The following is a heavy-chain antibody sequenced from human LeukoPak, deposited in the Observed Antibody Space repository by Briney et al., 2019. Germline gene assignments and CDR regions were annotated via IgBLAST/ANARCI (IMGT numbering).Heavy chain of an antibody. CDR3: ARLNYYDSSAYLGPNWFDP. V-gene: IGHV5-51*01. D-gene: IGHD3-22*01. CDR1: GYSFTSYW. CDR2: IYPGDSDT. J-gene: IGHJ5*02. Sequence: GESLKISCKGSGYSFTSYWIGWVRQMPGKGLEWIGIIYPGDSDTRYSPSFQGQVTISADKSISTAYLQWSSLKASDTAMYYCARLNYYDSSAYLGPNWFDPWGQGTLVTVSS.